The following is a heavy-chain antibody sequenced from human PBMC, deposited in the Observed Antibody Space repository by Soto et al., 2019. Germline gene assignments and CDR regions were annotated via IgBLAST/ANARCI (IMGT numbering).Heavy chain of an antibody. V-gene: IGHV1-69*01. CDR2: IIPIFGTA. D-gene: IGHD5-18*01. Sequence: QVQLVQSGAEVKKPGSSVKVSCKASGGTFSSYAISWVRQAPGQGLEWMGGIIPIFGTANYAQKFQGRVTITADDSTSTAYMEMSRLRSEDTAVYYCARSAVDTAKRPPYNWFDPWGQGTLVTVSS. CDR1: GGTFSSYA. J-gene: IGHJ5*02. CDR3: ARSAVDTAKRPPYNWFDP.